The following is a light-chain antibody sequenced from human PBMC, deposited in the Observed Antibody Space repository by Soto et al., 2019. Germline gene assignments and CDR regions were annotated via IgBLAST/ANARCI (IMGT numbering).Light chain of an antibody. V-gene: IGKV3-15*01. CDR3: HQYNHWYT. J-gene: IGKJ2*01. CDR1: QSVSSN. CDR2: GAS. Sequence: EILMTQSPATLSVSPGERATLSCRASQSVSSNLAWYQQKPGQAPRLLIYGASTRATGIPARFSGSGSGTEFTLTISSLQSEDFAVYYCHQYNHWYTFGQGTKLEIK.